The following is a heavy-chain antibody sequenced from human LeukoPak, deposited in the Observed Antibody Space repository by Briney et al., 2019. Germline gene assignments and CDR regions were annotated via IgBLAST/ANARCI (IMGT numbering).Heavy chain of an antibody. V-gene: IGHV4-61*08. CDR3: ARDGHAGYYFDY. J-gene: IGHJ4*02. CDR1: GGSISSGGYY. CDR2: ISYSGST. Sequence: PSETLSLTCTVSGGSISSGGYYWSWIRQHPGKGLEWIGHISYSGSTNYNPSLKSRVTISVDTSKNQFSLKLSSVTAADTAVYYCARDGHAGYYFDYWGQGTLVTVSS.